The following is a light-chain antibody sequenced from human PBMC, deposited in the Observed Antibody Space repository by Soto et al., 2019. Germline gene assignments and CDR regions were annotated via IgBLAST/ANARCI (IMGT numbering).Light chain of an antibody. Sequence: IALTQSACTLSLSPGESATLSCRASQRVXSSYLAWYQQKPGQAPRLLYDGASSRATVIPDRFSGSGCGTDFTLTISRLEAEDVAVYCCQQYGCSLPFGQGTRLEIK. CDR2: GAS. J-gene: IGKJ5*01. CDR1: QRVXSSY. V-gene: IGKV3-20*01. CDR3: QQYGCSLP.